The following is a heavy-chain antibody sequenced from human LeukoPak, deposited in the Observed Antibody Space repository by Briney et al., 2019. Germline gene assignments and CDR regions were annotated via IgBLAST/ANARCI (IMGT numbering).Heavy chain of an antibody. J-gene: IGHJ4*02. V-gene: IGHV4-4*07. CDR1: GGSISSYY. D-gene: IGHD4-17*01. CDR2: IYTSGST. Sequence: SETLSLTCTVSGGSISSYYWSWIRQPAGKGLEWIGRIYTSGSTNYNPSLKSRVTISVDTSKNQFSLKLSSVTAADTAVYYCARGSRRTSTDYFDYWGQGTLVTVSS. CDR3: ARGSRRTSTDYFDY.